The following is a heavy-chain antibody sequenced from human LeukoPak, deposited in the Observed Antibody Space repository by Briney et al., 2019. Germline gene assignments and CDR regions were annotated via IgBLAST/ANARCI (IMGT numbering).Heavy chain of an antibody. V-gene: IGHV4-34*01. CDR2: INHSGST. CDR1: GGSFSGYY. Sequence: PSETLCLTCAVYGGSFSGYYWSWIRQPPGKGLEWIGEINHSGSTNYNPSLKSRVTISVDTSKNQFSLKLSSVTAADTAVYYCARTPQLWLPGSTYWYFDLWGRGTLVTVSS. J-gene: IGHJ2*01. D-gene: IGHD5-18*01. CDR3: ARTPQLWLPGSTYWYFDL.